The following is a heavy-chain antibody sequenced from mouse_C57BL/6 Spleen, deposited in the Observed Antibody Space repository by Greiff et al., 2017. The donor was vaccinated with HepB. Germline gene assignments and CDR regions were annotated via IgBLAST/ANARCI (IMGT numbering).Heavy chain of an antibody. D-gene: IGHD2-14*01. CDR1: GYTFTSYW. V-gene: IGHV1-53*01. Sequence: QVQLQQPGTELVKPGASVKLSCKASGYTFTSYWMHWVKQRPRQGLEWIGNINPSTGGTNYNEKFKSKATLTVDNSSSTAYMQLSSLTSEYGAVDYGVREGLGSYDFDYWGQGATLTVSS. CDR3: VREGLGSYDFDY. CDR2: INPSTGGT. J-gene: IGHJ2*01.